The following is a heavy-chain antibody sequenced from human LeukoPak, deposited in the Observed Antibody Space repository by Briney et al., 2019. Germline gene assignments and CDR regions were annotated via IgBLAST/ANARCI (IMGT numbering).Heavy chain of an antibody. CDR1: GFTFSSYA. J-gene: IGHJ4*02. CDR2: ITSSGGST. D-gene: IGHD3-9*01. CDR3: VTESTGTLDY. V-gene: IGHV3-23*01. Sequence: GGSLRLSCVASGFTFSSYAMNWVRQAPGMGLEWVSVITSSGGSTAYADSVRGRFTISRDNSKNTLYMQMNSLRAEDTAVYYCVTESTGTLDYWGQGILVTVSS.